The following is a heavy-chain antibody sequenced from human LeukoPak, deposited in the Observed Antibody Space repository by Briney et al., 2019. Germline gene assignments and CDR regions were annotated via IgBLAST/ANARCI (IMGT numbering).Heavy chain of an antibody. V-gene: IGHV1-69*05. D-gene: IGHD3-10*01. Sequence: SVKVSCKASGGTFSSYVISWVRQAPGQGLEWMGGIIPIFGTANYAQKFQGRVTITTDESTSTAYMELSSLRSEDTAVYYCARELEYYYGSGGYFDAFDIWGQGTMVTVSS. J-gene: IGHJ3*02. CDR1: GGTFSSYV. CDR2: IIPIFGTA. CDR3: ARELEYYYGSGGYFDAFDI.